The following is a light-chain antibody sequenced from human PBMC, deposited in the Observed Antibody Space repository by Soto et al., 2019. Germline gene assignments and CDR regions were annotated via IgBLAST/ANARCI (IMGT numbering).Light chain of an antibody. V-gene: IGKV3-20*01. CDR3: QQYGSSPRT. CDR2: GAS. Sequence: ENVLTQSPVTLSLSPGERATLSCRASQSVRNNYLAWYQQKPGQAPRLLIYGASTRATGIPDRFSGSGSGTDFTLTVSRLEPEDFAVYYCQQYGSSPRTFGQGTKVDIK. CDR1: QSVRNNY. J-gene: IGKJ1*01.